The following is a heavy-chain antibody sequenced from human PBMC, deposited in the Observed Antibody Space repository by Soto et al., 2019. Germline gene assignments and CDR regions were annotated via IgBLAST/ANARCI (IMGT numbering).Heavy chain of an antibody. D-gene: IGHD2-8*01. CDR3: AARRSVLSAMDV. CDR2: IVGGSGNT. Sequence: MQLVQSGPEVKKPGTSVKVSCKASGFTFSTSAVQWVRQARGQRPAWMGWIVGGSGNTNYAKNSQKRVIITRDMSTSTVYMKLSSLRCDDTAVYFCAARRSVLSAMDVWGQGTTVTVSS. V-gene: IGHV1-58*01. CDR1: GFTFSTSA. J-gene: IGHJ6*02.